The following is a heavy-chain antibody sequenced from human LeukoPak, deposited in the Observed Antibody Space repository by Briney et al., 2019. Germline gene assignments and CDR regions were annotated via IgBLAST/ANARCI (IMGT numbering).Heavy chain of an antibody. CDR1: GFTFSSYG. CDR2: ISYDGSNK. V-gene: IGHV3-30*18. Sequence: GGSLRLSCAASGFTFSSYGMHWVRQAPGKGLEWVAVISYDGSNKYYADSVKGRFTISRDNSKNTLYLQMNSLRAEDTAVYYYAKDRPFMATIPFDYWGQGTLVTVSS. CDR3: AKDRPFMATIPFDY. D-gene: IGHD5-24*01. J-gene: IGHJ4*02.